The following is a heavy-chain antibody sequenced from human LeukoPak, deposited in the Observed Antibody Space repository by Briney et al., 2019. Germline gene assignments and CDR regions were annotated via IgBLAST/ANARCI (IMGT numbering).Heavy chain of an antibody. V-gene: IGHV4-61*02. CDR1: GGSISSGSYY. Sequence: SETLSLTCTVSGGSISSGSYYWSWIRQPAGKGLEWIGRIYTSGSTNYNPSLKSRVTISVDTSKNQFSLKLSSVTATDTAIYYCARQTGSGLFILPGGQGTLVTVSS. D-gene: IGHD3/OR15-3a*01. J-gene: IGHJ4*02. CDR2: IYTSGST. CDR3: ARQTGSGLFILP.